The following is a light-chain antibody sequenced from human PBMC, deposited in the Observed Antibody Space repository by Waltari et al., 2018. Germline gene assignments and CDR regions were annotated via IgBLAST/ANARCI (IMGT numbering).Light chain of an antibody. CDR2: YDR. Sequence: SHELTQPPSVSVSPGQTARITCGGDNLGTKYVHWYQQKPAQAPLLVIYYDRDRPSGIPDRFSGSRSGSTATLTISGVEAGDEADYYCQVWDSSTDHFIFGAGTRLTVL. V-gene: IGLV3-21*01. CDR3: QVWDSSTDHFI. J-gene: IGLJ1*01. CDR1: NLGTKY.